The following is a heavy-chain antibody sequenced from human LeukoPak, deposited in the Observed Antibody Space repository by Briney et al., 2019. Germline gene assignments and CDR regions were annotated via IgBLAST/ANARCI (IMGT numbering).Heavy chain of an antibody. CDR3: ARRLTQYDCFDP. Sequence: SQTLSLTCAISGDSVSSDSVTWNWIRQSPSRGLEWLGRTYYRSTWYNDYAVSVRGRITVNPDTSKNQFSLHLNSVTPEDTAVYYCARRLTQYDCFDPWGQGILVTVSS. V-gene: IGHV6-1*01. CDR2: TYYRSTWYN. CDR1: GDSVSSDSVT. J-gene: IGHJ5*02. D-gene: IGHD2-2*01.